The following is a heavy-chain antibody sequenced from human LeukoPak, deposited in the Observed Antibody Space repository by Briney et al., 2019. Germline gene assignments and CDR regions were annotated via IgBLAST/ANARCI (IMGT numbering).Heavy chain of an antibody. CDR1: GGSFSGYY. D-gene: IGHD3-16*01. CDR2: INHSGST. V-gene: IGHV4-34*01. Sequence: SETLSLTCAVYGGSFSGYYWSWIRQPPGKGLEWIGEINHSGSTNYNPSLKSRVTISVDTSKNQFSLKLSSVTAADTAVYYCARGGDRGTPYYFDYWGQGTLVTVSS. J-gene: IGHJ4*02. CDR3: ARGGDRGTPYYFDY.